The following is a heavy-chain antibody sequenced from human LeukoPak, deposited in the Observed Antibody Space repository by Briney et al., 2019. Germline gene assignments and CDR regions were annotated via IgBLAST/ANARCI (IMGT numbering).Heavy chain of an antibody. Sequence: PGGSLRLSCAASGFNFSINWMTWVRQAPGKGPEWVAVISYDGSNKYYADSVKGRFTISRDNSKNTLYLQMNSLRAEDTAVYYCAKDFVRDDSSGYYYGHFDYWGQGTLVTVSS. J-gene: IGHJ4*02. CDR1: GFNFSINW. D-gene: IGHD3-22*01. CDR2: ISYDGSNK. V-gene: IGHV3-30*18. CDR3: AKDFVRDDSSGYYYGHFDY.